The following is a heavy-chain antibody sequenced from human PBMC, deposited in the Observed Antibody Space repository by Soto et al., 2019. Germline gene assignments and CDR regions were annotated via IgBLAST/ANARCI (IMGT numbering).Heavy chain of an antibody. CDR2: ISLSGSTI. Sequence: GSLRLSCAASGFAFSNYEMNWVRQAPGKGLEWVSYISLSGSTIYYADSVKGRFTISRDDAKNSLYLQMDSLRADDTAVYYCARESFSASPNFFDYWGQGTLVTVSS. CDR3: ARESFSASPNFFDY. CDR1: GFAFSNYE. V-gene: IGHV3-48*03. J-gene: IGHJ4*02. D-gene: IGHD3-3*02.